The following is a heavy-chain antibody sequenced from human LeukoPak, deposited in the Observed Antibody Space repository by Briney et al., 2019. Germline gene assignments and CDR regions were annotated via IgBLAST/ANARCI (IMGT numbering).Heavy chain of an antibody. CDR3: AREWRQRLNWFDP. Sequence: SETLSLTCAVYGGSFSGYYWSWIRQPPGKGLEWIGEINHSGSTNYNPSLKSRVTISVDTSKNQFSLKLSSVTAADTAVYYCAREWRQRLNWFDPWGQGTLVTVSS. CDR1: GGSFSGYY. CDR2: INHSGST. D-gene: IGHD6-25*01. J-gene: IGHJ5*02. V-gene: IGHV4-34*01.